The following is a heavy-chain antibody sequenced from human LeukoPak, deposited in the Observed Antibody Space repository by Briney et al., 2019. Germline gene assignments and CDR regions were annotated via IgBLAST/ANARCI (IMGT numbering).Heavy chain of an antibody. CDR3: ASRQLWLRRDDY. CDR2: INHSGST. D-gene: IGHD5-18*01. CDR1: GGSFSGYY. V-gene: IGHV4-34*01. J-gene: IGHJ4*02. Sequence: SETLSLTCAVYGGSFSGYYWSWIRQPPGKGLEWIGEINHSGSTNYNPSLKSRVTISVDTSKNQFSLKLSSVTAADTAVYYCASRQLWLRRDDYWGQGTLVTVSS.